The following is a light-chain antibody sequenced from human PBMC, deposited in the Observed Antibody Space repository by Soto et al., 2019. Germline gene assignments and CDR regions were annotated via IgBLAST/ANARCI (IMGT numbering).Light chain of an antibody. Sequence: DIQMTQSPSSLSASVRDRVTITCRASQSISSWLACYQQKPGKAPKLPIYAASSLQSGVPSRFSGSGSGTDFTLTISSLQPEDFATYYCQQSYSTPRTFGQGTKVDIK. CDR3: QQSYSTPRT. V-gene: IGKV1-39*01. CDR1: QSISSW. J-gene: IGKJ1*01. CDR2: AAS.